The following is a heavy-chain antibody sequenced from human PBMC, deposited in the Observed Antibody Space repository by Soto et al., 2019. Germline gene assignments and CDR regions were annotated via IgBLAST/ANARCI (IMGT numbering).Heavy chain of an antibody. CDR2: IYYSGST. CDR1: GGSVSSGTYY. V-gene: IGHV4-39*01. CDR3: ARLGSLLRGGIRDLFDP. J-gene: IGHJ5*02. D-gene: IGHD3-10*01. Sequence: SETLSLTCTVSGGSVSSGTYYWDWVRQPPGKGLEWIGTIYYSGSTYYNPSLKGRVTISVDTSNNQFSLKLTSVTAADTAVYYCARLGSLLRGGIRDLFDPWGQGTLVTVSS.